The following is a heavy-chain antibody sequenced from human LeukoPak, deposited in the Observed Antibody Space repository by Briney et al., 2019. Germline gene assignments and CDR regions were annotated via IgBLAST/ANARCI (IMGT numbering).Heavy chain of an antibody. V-gene: IGHV1-46*01. Sequence: GASVKVSSAASGYTFTSYYMHWVRQASGQGLEWMGIINPSGGSTSYAQKFQGRVTMTRDMSTSTVYMELGSLRSEDTAVYYCARDDYGGNSFVDHWGQGTLVNVSS. CDR2: INPSGGST. J-gene: IGHJ4*02. CDR3: ARDDYGGNSFVDH. CDR1: GYTFTSYY. D-gene: IGHD4-23*01.